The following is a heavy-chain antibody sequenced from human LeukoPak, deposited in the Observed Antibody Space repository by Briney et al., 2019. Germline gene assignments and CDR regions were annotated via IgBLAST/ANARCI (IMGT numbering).Heavy chain of an antibody. V-gene: IGHV3-7*05. CDR3: AREPNAVFGVVDFAY. CDR2: IEHDGSEK. Sequence: GGSLRLSCSASGFNFKNYWMSWVRQAPGKGLEGVANIEHDGSEKYNVQSVRGRFTISRDNTRNSLYLQMNSLRAEDTPIYYCAREPNAVFGVVDFAYWGQGALVTVSS. CDR1: GFNFKNYW. J-gene: IGHJ4*02. D-gene: IGHD3-3*01.